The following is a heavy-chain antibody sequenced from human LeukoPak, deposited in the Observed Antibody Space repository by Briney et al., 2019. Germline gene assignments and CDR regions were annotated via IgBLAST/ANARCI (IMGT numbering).Heavy chain of an antibody. V-gene: IGHV1-46*01. Sequence: ASVRVSSTASGYTFTDSYIHWVRQAPGQGLEWMGVINPSGGSTTYAQKFQGRVTMTRDTSTSTVYMEVSSLRSEDTAVYYCARLRAVHGFDIWGQGTMVTVSS. J-gene: IGHJ3*02. CDR3: ARLRAVHGFDI. D-gene: IGHD6-19*01. CDR1: GYTFTDSY. CDR2: INPSGGST.